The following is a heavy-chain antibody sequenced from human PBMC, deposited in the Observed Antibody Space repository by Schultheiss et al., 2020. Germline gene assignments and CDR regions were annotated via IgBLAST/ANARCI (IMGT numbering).Heavy chain of an antibody. CDR2: ISGSAGSS. Sequence: GGSLRLSCAASGFTFSTYAMSWVRQAPGKGLEWVSAISGSAGSSFYADSVKGRFTISRDSSKNTLYLQMDSLRAEDTAIYYCARESVCSGGSCKNDFDYWGQGTLVTVSS. D-gene: IGHD2-15*01. CDR1: GFTFSTYA. CDR3: ARESVCSGGSCKNDFDY. J-gene: IGHJ4*02. V-gene: IGHV3-23*01.